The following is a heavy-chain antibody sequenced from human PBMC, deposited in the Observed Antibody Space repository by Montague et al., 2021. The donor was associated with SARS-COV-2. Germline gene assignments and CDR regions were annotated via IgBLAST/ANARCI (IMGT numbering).Heavy chain of an antibody. D-gene: IGHD6-13*01. CDR2: IYYSGST. J-gene: IGHJ3*02. CDR3: AGSPPGIAAAGTVAAFDI. Sequence: SETLSLTCTVSGGSISSSSYYWGWIRQPPGKGLEWIGSIYYSGSTYYNPSLKSRVTISADTSKNQFSLKLSSVTAADTAVYYCAGSPPGIAAAGTVAAFDIWGQGTMVTVSS. CDR1: GGSISSSSYY. V-gene: IGHV4-39*01.